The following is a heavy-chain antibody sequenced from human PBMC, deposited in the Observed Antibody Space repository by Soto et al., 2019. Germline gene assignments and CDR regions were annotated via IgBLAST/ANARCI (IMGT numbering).Heavy chain of an antibody. Sequence: ASVKVSCKASGYTFTSYGMHWVRQAPGQRLEWMGWINAGNSNTKYSQKFQGRVSITRDTSANTDYMELSSLRSEDTAVYYCAREHSSSWYFDYWGPGTLVTVSS. CDR1: GYTFTSYG. CDR3: AREHSSSWYFDY. V-gene: IGHV1-3*01. CDR2: INAGNSNT. D-gene: IGHD6-13*01. J-gene: IGHJ4*02.